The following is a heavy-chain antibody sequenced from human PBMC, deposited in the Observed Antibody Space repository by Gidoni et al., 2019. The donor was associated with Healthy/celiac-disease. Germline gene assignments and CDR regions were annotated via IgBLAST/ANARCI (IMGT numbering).Heavy chain of an antibody. CDR3: ARDSPTKYSSGWYLGYYGMDV. CDR2: ISSNGGST. Sequence: EVQLVESGGGLVQPGGSLRLSCAASGFTFSSYAMHWVRQAPGKGLEYVSAISSNGGSTYYANSVKGRFTISRDNSKNTLYLQMGSLRAEDMAVYYCARDSPTKYSSGWYLGYYGMDVWGQGTTVTVSS. CDR1: GFTFSSYA. J-gene: IGHJ6*02. V-gene: IGHV3-64*01. D-gene: IGHD6-19*01.